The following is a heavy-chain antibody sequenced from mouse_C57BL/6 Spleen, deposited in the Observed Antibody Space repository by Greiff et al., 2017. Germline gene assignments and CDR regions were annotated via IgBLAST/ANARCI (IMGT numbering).Heavy chain of an antibody. Sequence: EVQLQQSGPELVKPGASVKISCKASGYSFTGYYMNWVKQSPEKSLEWIGEINPSTGGTTYNQKFKAKATLTVDKSSSTAYMQLKSLTSEDSAVYYCARDYDGGVWFAYWGQGTLVTVSA. CDR3: ARDYDGGVWFAY. V-gene: IGHV1-42*01. D-gene: IGHD2-4*01. J-gene: IGHJ3*01. CDR2: INPSTGGT. CDR1: GYSFTGYY.